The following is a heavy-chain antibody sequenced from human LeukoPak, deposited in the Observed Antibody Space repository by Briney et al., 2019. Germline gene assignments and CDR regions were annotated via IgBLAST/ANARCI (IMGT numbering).Heavy chain of an antibody. CDR2: ISHSGNT. D-gene: IGHD3-3*01. Sequence: SETLSLTCTVSGDSINKYFWSWLRQSPGKGLEWIGYISHSGNTNYHPSLKSRVTISLDKSNNQFSLRLSSVTAADTAVYYCARIGVRSVIFGVFDYWGQGIRVTVSS. V-gene: IGHV4-59*01. CDR1: GDSINKYF. J-gene: IGHJ4*02. CDR3: ARIGVRSVIFGVFDY.